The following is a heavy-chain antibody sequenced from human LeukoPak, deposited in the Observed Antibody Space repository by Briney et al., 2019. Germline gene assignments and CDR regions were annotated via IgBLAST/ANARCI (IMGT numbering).Heavy chain of an antibody. CDR1: GFTFSSYS. CDR2: IYSDGRT. J-gene: IGHJ5*02. Sequence: GGSLRLSCAASGFTFSSYSMTWVRQAPAGKGLEWVSCIYSDGRTYYADSVKGRFTISRDNFNNMLYLQMNRLRAEDTAVYYCARSVLVTAGLFDPWGQGTLVTVSS. D-gene: IGHD2-21*02. V-gene: IGHV3-66*01. CDR3: ARSVLVTAGLFDP.